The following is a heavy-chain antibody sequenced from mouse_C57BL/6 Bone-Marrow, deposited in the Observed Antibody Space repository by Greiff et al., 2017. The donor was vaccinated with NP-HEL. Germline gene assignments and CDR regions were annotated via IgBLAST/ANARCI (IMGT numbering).Heavy chain of an antibody. V-gene: IGHV1-77*01. CDR1: GYTFTDYY. Sequence: QVQLKQSGAELVKPGASVKISCKASGYTFTDYYINWVKQRPGQGLEWIGKIGPGSGSTYYNEKFKGKGTLTADKSPRTSYLLLSSLTSEDSAVYFGARSRGGYSSSWFADWGQGTLVTVSA. CDR3: ARSRGGYSSSWFAD. D-gene: IGHD2-3*01. J-gene: IGHJ3*01. CDR2: IGPGSGST.